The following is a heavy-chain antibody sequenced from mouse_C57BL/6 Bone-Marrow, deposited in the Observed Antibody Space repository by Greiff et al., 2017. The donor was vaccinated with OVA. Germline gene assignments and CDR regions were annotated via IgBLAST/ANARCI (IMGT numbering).Heavy chain of an antibody. Sequence: VQLQESGPELVRPGASVKISCKAPGYTFTSHWMQWVRQRPGQGLEWIGEIFPGSGSTYYNEKFKGKATLAVDTSSSTAYMQLSSLTSEDSAVYFCAREGSITTVVENAMDYWGQGTSVTVSS. CDR2: IFPGSGST. D-gene: IGHD1-1*01. V-gene: IGHV1-56*01. CDR3: AREGSITTVVENAMDY. CDR1: GYTFTSHW. J-gene: IGHJ4*01.